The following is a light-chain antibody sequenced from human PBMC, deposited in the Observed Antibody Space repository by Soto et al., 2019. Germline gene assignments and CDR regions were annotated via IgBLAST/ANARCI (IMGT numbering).Light chain of an antibody. V-gene: IGKV4-1*01. CDR2: WAS. Sequence: DIVMTQSPDSLAVSLGERATINCKSSQSVLFSSNNKNYLAWYQQKPGQPPNLLISWASTRDSGVPDRFSGSGSVTEFTLTISSLQAEDVAVYYCQQYYSTPYTFGQGTKLEI. CDR3: QQYYSTPYT. CDR1: QSVLFSSNNKNY. J-gene: IGKJ2*01.